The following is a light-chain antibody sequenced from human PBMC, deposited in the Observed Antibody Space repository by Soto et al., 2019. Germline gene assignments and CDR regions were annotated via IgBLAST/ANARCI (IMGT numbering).Light chain of an antibody. CDR1: SSDVGGYNY. CDR2: EVS. Sequence: QSALTQPPSASGSPGQSVTISCTGTSSDVGGYNYVSWYQQHPGKAPKLMIYEVSNRPSGVPDRFSGSKSGNTASLTVSGVQAEDESDYCSYSYAGSNNVVFGGGTKLTVL. V-gene: IGLV2-8*01. CDR3: YSYAGSNNVV. J-gene: IGLJ2*01.